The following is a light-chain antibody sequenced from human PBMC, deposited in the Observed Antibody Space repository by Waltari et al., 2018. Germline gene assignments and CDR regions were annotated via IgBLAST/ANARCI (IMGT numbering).Light chain of an antibody. J-gene: IGLJ2*01. V-gene: IGLV4-69*01. CDR2: RNSDGKH. CDR1: SGYSSSA. Sequence: QLVLTQSPSASASLRASFKPTCTLRSGYSSSAVTWHQQQPEKGPRYLMTRNSDGKHKKGDGIPDRFSVSRSGAERYLTISSLRSEDEADYYCQTWDTGIQVFGGGTKLTVL. CDR3: QTWDTGIQV.